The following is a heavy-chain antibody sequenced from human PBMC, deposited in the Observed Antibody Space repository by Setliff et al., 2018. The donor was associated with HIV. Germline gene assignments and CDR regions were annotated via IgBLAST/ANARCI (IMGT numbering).Heavy chain of an antibody. D-gene: IGHD3-3*01. V-gene: IGHV4-59*01. J-gene: IGHJ3*02. CDR3: ARVYDFWSGKYAFDI. CDR1: GGSISSYY. Sequence: SETLSLTCTVSGGSISSYYWSWIRQPPGKGLEWIGYMYYSGSTNYNPSLKSRVSISVDTSKNQFSLKLSSVTAADTAVYYCARVYDFWSGKYAFDIWGQGTMVTVSS. CDR2: MYYSGST.